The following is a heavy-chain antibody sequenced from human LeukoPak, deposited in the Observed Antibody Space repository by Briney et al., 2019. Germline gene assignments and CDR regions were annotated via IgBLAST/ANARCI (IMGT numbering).Heavy chain of an antibody. CDR3: ARGPPMCSSTSCFPDAFDI. Sequence: PSETLSLTCTVSGGSISSGSYYWSWIRQPAGKGLEWIGRIYTSGSTNSNPSLKSRVTISVDTSKNQFSLKLSSVTAADTAVYYCARGPPMCSSTSCFPDAFDIWGQGTMVTVSS. CDR1: GGSISSGSYY. D-gene: IGHD2-2*01. CDR2: IYTSGST. V-gene: IGHV4-61*02. J-gene: IGHJ3*02.